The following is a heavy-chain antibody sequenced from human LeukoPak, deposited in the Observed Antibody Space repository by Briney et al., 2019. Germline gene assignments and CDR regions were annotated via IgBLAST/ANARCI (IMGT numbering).Heavy chain of an antibody. CDR1: GGSISSYY. D-gene: IGHD6-19*01. CDR3: ARGGTRRITAVAGVTFDY. V-gene: IGHV4-59*01. CDR2: VYYSGST. J-gene: IGHJ4*02. Sequence: PSETLSLTCTVSGGSISSYYWSWIRQPPGKGLEWIGYVYYSGSTNYNPSLKSRVTMSVDTSKNQFSLKLTSLTAADTAVYCCARGGTRRITAVAGVTFDYWGQGTLVTVSS.